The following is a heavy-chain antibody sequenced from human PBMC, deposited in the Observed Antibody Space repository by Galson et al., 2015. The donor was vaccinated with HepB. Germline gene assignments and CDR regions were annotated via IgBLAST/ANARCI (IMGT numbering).Heavy chain of an antibody. CDR3: ARDDDSGYWFFDS. CDR2: INPSDGST. Sequence: SVKVSCKASGYTFTSYYIHWVRQTPGQGLEWMGIINPSDGSTTYPQKFQGRVTMTRDTSTSTVYMELSSLRSEDTAVYYCARDDDSGYWFFDSWGQGTLVTVSS. D-gene: IGHD3-22*01. V-gene: IGHV1-46*03. J-gene: IGHJ4*02. CDR1: GYTFTSYY.